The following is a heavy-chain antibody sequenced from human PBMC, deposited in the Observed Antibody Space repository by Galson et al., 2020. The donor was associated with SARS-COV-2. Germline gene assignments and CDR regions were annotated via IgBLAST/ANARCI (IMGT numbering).Heavy chain of an antibody. CDR2: ISWDGGRT. CDR1: GFNFDDYS. J-gene: IGHJ4*02. CDR3: AKDDSSGYYFFDY. Sequence: PGGSLRLSCAASGFNFDDYSMHWVRQGPEKGLEWVSLISWDGGRTDYADSVKGRFTISRDNSKKSLFLQMNSLRPEDTALYYCAKDDSSGYYFFDYWGRGTLVTVSS. V-gene: IGHV3-43D*04. D-gene: IGHD3-22*01.